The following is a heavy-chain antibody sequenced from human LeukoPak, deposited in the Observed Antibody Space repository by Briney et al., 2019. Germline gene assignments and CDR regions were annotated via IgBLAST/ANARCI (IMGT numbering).Heavy chain of an antibody. CDR2: IYSGGST. D-gene: IGHD3-22*01. J-gene: IGHJ3*02. CDR1: GFTVSSNY. V-gene: IGHV3-53*01. CDR3: ARDGFSSGYPYDAFDI. Sequence: PGGSLRLSCAASGFTVSSNYMSWVREAPGKGLEWVSVIYSGGSTYYADYVKGRFTISRDNSKNTLYLQMNSLRAEDTAVYYCARDGFSSGYPYDAFDIWGQGTMVTVSS.